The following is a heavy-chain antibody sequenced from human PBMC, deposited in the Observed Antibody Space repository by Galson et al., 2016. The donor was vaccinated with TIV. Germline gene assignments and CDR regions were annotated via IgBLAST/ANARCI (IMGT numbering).Heavy chain of an antibody. J-gene: IGHJ6*02. V-gene: IGHV4-38-2*02. CDR3: AREGSTVTMPHDFGVGV. D-gene: IGHD4-17*01. CDR2: IYHSGTS. CDR1: GYSISSGYY. Sequence: SETLSLTCAVSGYSISSGYYWGWIRQPPGKGLQWIGSIYHSGTSYYNPSLKSRLTISVDTSQNQFSLKLSSVTAADTAVYYCAREGSTVTMPHDFGVGVWGQGTTVTVSS.